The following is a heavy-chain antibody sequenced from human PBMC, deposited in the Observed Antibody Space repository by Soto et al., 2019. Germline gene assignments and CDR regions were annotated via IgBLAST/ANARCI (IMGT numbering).Heavy chain of an antibody. V-gene: IGHV3-23*01. Sequence: EVQLLESGGGLARPGGSLRLSCVASGFTFSDYAMTWVRQAPGKGLEWVATISATGGNIEYTDSLKGRFTISRDNSKHTLYLQLTGLTSDDTAVHYCAKVAGGLGYFDLWGRGTLVTVSS. CDR3: AKVAGGLGYFDL. J-gene: IGHJ2*01. CDR2: ISATGGNI. D-gene: IGHD3-16*01. CDR1: GFTFSDYA.